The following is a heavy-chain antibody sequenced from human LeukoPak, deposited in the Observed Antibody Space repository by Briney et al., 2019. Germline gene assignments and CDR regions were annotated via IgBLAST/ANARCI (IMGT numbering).Heavy chain of an antibody. CDR3: AGGSYYSDSSGYYPYYFDY. D-gene: IGHD3-22*01. CDR1: GGSFSGYY. CDR2: INHSGST. V-gene: IGHV4-34*01. Sequence: SSETLSLTCAVYGGSFSGYYWSWIRQPPGKGLEWIGEINHSGSTNYNPSLKSRVTISVDTSKNQFSLKLSSVTAADTAVYYCAGGSYYSDSSGYYPYYFDYWGQGTLVTVSS. J-gene: IGHJ4*02.